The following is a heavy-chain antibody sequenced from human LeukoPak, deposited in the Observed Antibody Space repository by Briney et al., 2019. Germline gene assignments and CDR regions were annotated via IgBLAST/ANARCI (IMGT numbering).Heavy chain of an antibody. D-gene: IGHD3-10*01. CDR3: ARDGYGSGSLDY. V-gene: IGHV3-53*01. CDR1: GFTVSRHY. J-gene: IGHJ4*02. Sequence: PGGSLRLSCAASGFTVSRHYMSWVRQAPGKGLEWVSIIYSPGGTYYADSVKGRFTISRDNAKNSVYLQMNSLRAEDTAVYYCARDGYGSGSLDYWGQGTLVTVSS. CDR2: IYSPGGT.